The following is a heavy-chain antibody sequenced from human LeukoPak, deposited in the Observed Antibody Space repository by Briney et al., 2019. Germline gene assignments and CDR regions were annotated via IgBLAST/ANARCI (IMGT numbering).Heavy chain of an antibody. CDR2: INAGNGNT. CDR3: ARGLLWFGELSPPGY. V-gene: IGHV1-3*01. CDR1: GYMFTNYA. D-gene: IGHD3-10*01. Sequence: ASVKVSCKASGYMFTNYAMHWVRQAPGQRLEWMGWINAGNGNTKYSQKFQGRVTITRDTFATTAYMELSSLRSEDTAVYYCARGLLWFGELSPPGYWGQGTLVTVSS. J-gene: IGHJ4*02.